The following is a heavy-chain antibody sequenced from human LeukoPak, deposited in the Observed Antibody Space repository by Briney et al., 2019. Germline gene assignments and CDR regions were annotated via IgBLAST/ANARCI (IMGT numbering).Heavy chain of an antibody. CDR3: ARRAHYYYYMDV. Sequence: PGGSLRLSCAASGFTFSSYWMSWVRQAPGKGLEGVANIKQDGSEKYYVDSVKGRFTISRDNAKNSLYLKMTSLRAEDTAGYSCARRAHYYYYMDVWGKGTTVTVSS. J-gene: IGHJ6*03. CDR2: IKQDGSEK. V-gene: IGHV3-7*01. CDR1: GFTFSSYW.